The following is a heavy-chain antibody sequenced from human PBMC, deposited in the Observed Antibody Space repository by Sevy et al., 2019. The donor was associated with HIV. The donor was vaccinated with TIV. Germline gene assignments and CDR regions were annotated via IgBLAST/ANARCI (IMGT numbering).Heavy chain of an antibody. D-gene: IGHD6-19*01. Sequence: GGSLRFSCAASGFTFSTYSMNWVRQAPGKGLEWVSSISSTSSYIDYAYSVKGRFTISRDNAKNSLYLQMNNLRAEDTAVYYCARDYNSGWRKFNLFDPRGQGTLVTVSS. CDR3: ARDYNSGWRKFNLFDP. J-gene: IGHJ5*02. V-gene: IGHV3-21*01. CDR2: ISSTSSYI. CDR1: GFTFSTYS.